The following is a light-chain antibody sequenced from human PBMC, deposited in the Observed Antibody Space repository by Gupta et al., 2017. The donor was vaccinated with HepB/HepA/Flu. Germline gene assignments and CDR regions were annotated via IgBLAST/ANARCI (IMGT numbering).Light chain of an antibody. CDR2: QVT. CDR3: CSNAGDGRGV. Sequence: SALSQPASVSGSPGPSITISCTGSTTDVGSGDLVSWYPQHPAKVPNLIIYQVTKRTAGVSIRFSASKSGNTASLTISGLQEEAGADYYSCSNAGDGRGVFGGGTKLTVL. CDR1: TTDVGSGDL. J-gene: IGLJ3*02. V-gene: IGLV2-23*02.